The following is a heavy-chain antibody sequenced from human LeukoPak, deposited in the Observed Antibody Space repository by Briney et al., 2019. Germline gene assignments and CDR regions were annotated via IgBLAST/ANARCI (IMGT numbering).Heavy chain of an antibody. V-gene: IGHV4-38-2*02. CDR3: ARGSRYWSSTSFLCWFDP. J-gene: IGHJ5*02. CDR1: GYSISSGYY. Sequence: SETLSLTCTVSGYSISSGYYWGWIRQHPGKGLEWIGSIYHSGSTYYNPSLMSRVTISVDTSKNQFSLKLSSVTAADTAVYYCARGSRYWSSTSFLCWFDPWGQGTLVTVSS. D-gene: IGHD2-2*01. CDR2: IYHSGST.